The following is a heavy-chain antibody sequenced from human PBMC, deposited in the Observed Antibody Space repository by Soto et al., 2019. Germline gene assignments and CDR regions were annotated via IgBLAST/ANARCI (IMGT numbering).Heavy chain of an antibody. Sequence: EVQLLESGGGLVQPGGSLRLSCAASGFTFSSYAMTWVRQAPGKGLEWVSGISEVGVTTYYTDSVKGRFTISRDNSKNTLSLQMTSLRVEDTAVYYCAIGQNSISMVRVVITHLRHYYYAIDDWVQGATVT. D-gene: IGHD3-10*01. CDR3: AIGQNSISMVRVVITHLRHYYYAIDD. CDR2: ISEVGVTT. V-gene: IGHV3-23*01. J-gene: IGHJ6*01. CDR1: GFTFSSYA.